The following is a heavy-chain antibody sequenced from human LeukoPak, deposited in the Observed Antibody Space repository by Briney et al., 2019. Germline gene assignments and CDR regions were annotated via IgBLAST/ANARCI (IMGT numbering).Heavy chain of an antibody. CDR3: ARVYYFASSGYYFPPDY. CDR1: GYTFTGYY. V-gene: IGHV1-2*02. D-gene: IGHD3-22*01. J-gene: IGHJ4*02. CDR2: INPNSGGT. Sequence: ASVKVSCKASGYTFTGYYMHWVRQAPGQGLEWMGWINPNSGGTNYAQKFQGRVTMTRDTSISTACMELSRLRSDDTAVYYCARVYYFASSGYYFPPDYWGQGTLVTVSS.